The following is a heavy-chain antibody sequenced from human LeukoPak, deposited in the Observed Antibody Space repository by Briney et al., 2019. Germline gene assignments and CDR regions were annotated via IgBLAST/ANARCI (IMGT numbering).Heavy chain of an antibody. D-gene: IGHD3-3*01. CDR2: IYYSGST. J-gene: IGHJ4*02. V-gene: IGHV4-39*07. Sequence: SETLSLTCTVSGGSISSSSYHWGWIRQPPGKGLEWIGSIYYSGSTYYNPSLKSRVTISVDTSKNQFSLKLSSVTAADTAVYYCARERRFWSGYFLDYWGQGTLVTVSS. CDR1: GGSISSSSYH. CDR3: ARERRFWSGYFLDY.